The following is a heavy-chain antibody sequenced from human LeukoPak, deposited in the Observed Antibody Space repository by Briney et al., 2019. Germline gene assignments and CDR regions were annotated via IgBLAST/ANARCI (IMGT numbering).Heavy chain of an antibody. CDR1: GFLLSGYW. CDR3: ARLVVPPGNRGWYYEH. CDR2: ISQGGREK. D-gene: IGHD2-2*01. Sequence: GGSLRLSCAASGFLLSGYWMSWVRQGPGEGLEWVANISQGGREKYFVDSVKGRFTMSRDNAQNSLGLQMNSLRVEDTAIYYCARLVVPPGNRGWYYEHWGQGTLVTVSS. V-gene: IGHV3-7*03. J-gene: IGHJ4*02.